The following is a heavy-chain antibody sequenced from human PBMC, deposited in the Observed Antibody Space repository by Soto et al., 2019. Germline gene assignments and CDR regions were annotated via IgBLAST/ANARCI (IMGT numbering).Heavy chain of an antibody. Sequence: ASVKVSCKASGYIFIGYYMHWVRQAPGQGPEWMGWINLDNGDTTYARKFQGRVTVTRDTSISTAYMEVSGLGGDDTAIYYCARARLSVVGRSPTGLDYWGQGTLVTVS. CDR2: INLDNGDT. CDR1: GYIFIGYY. D-gene: IGHD6-19*01. J-gene: IGHJ4*02. CDR3: ARARLSVVGRSPTGLDY. V-gene: IGHV1-2*02.